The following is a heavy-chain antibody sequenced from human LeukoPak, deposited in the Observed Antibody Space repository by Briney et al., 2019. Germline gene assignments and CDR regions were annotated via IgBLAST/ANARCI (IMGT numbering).Heavy chain of an antibody. V-gene: IGHV3-30*01. Sequence: PGGSLRLSCAASGFTFSSYAMHWVRQAPGKGLEWVAVISYDGSNKYYADSVKGRFTISRDNSKNTLYLQMNSLRAEDTAVYYCARKAYYDSSGYSPLSYYYYGMDVWGQGTTVTVSS. CDR1: GFTFSSYA. J-gene: IGHJ6*02. CDR2: ISYDGSNK. CDR3: ARKAYYDSSGYSPLSYYYYGMDV. D-gene: IGHD3-22*01.